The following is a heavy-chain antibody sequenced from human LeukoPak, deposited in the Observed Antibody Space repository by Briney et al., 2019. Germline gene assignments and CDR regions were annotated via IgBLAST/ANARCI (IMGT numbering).Heavy chain of an antibody. CDR2: INPNSGGT. CDR1: GYTFTGYY. D-gene: IGHD2-2*01. Sequence: GASVKVSCKASGYTFTGYYMHWVRQAPGQGLEWKGWINPNSGGTNYAQKFQGRVTMTRDTSISTAYMELSRLRSDDTAVYYCARGPPGGYCSSTSCYYWFDPWGQGTLVTVSS. V-gene: IGHV1-2*02. CDR3: ARGPPGGYCSSTSCYYWFDP. J-gene: IGHJ5*02.